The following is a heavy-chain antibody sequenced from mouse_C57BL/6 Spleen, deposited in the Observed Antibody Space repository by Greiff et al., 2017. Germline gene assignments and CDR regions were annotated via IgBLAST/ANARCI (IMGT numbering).Heavy chain of an antibody. CDR3: ASPDYYGDAMDY. J-gene: IGHJ4*01. CDR1: GFSLTSYG. D-gene: IGHD1-1*01. V-gene: IGHV2-2*01. CDR2: IWSGGST. Sequence: VQVVESGPGLVQPSQSLSITCTVSGFSLTSYGVHWVRQSPGKGLEWLGVIWSGGSTDYNAAFISRLSISKDNSKSQVFFKMNSLQADDTAIYYCASPDYYGDAMDYWGQGTSVTVSS.